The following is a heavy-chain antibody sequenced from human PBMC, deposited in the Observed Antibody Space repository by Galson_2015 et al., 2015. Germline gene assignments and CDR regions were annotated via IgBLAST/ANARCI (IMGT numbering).Heavy chain of an antibody. Sequence: QSGAAVKKPGQSLKISCKGSGYNFTSYWICCVRQMPGKGLEWMGIIYPGDSETRYSPSFQGQVTISVDKSISTAFLQRSSLKASDTAMYYCARQRNDCSGGSCYLGAFDIWGQGTMVTVSS. CDR1: GYNFTSYW. CDR3: ARQRNDCSGGSCYLGAFDI. V-gene: IGHV5-51*01. J-gene: IGHJ3*02. CDR2: IYPGDSET. D-gene: IGHD2-15*01.